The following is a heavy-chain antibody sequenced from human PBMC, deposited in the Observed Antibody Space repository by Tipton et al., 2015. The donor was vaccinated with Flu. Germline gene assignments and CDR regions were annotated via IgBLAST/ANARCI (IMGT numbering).Heavy chain of an antibody. D-gene: IGHD3-10*01. J-gene: IGHJ5*02. CDR1: GGSISSYY. CDR3: ARIQGGYYGSESYDT. CDR2: VFYTGST. Sequence: LRLSCSVSGGSISSYYRSWIRQPPGKGLEWIGYVFYTGSTDYNPSLKSRVTISVDASKNQFSLELISVTAADTAVYYCARIQGGYYGSESYDTWGQGMLVTVSS. V-gene: IGHV4-59*01.